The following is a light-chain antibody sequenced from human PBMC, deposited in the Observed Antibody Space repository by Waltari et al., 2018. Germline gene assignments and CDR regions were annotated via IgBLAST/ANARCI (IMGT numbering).Light chain of an antibody. J-gene: IGLJ2*01. Sequence: SSELTQDPAVSVALGQTVRITCQGDRLRSYYASWYQQKAGQAPVLVIYGKNSRPSGIPYRFSGSTSGNTASLTITGAQAEDEADYYCNSRDRSGNYLGVFGGGTKLTVL. V-gene: IGLV3-19*01. CDR1: RLRSYY. CDR2: GKN. CDR3: NSRDRSGNYLGV.